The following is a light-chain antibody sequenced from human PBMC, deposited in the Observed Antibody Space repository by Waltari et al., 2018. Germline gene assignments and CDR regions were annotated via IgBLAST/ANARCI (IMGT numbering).Light chain of an antibody. CDR3: SSYTSSGTSSNTRV. CDR1: SSDVGGYNY. Sequence: QSALTQPASVSGSPGQSITISCSGTSSDVGGYNYVSWYQHHTGKAPHLVIYDVSSRHSGGSHRYAGSKAGNTASLTISGLQGEDEADYYCSSYTSSGTSSNTRVFGTGTTVTVL. J-gene: IGLJ1*01. CDR2: DVS. V-gene: IGLV2-14*03.